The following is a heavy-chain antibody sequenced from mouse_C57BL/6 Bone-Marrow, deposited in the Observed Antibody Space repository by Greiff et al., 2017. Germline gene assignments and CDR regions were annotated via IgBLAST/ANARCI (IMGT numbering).Heavy chain of an antibody. V-gene: IGHV1-26*01. CDR1: GYTFTDYY. CDR3: ARGIYPGFAY. Sequence: EVKLQQSGPELVKPGASVKISCKASGYTFTDYYMNWVKQSHGKSLEWIGDINPNNGGTSYNQKFKGKATLTVDKSSSTAYMELRSLTSEDSAVYYCARGIYPGFAYWGQGTLVTVSA. CDR2: INPNNGGT. D-gene: IGHD2-1*01. J-gene: IGHJ3*01.